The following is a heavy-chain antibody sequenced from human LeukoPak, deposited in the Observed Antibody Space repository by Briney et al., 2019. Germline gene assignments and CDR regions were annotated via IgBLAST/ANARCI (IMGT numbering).Heavy chain of an antibody. Sequence: GASVKVSCKASGYTFTGYYMHWVRQAPGQGLEWMGWINPNSGGTNYAQKFQGRVTMTRDTSISTAYMELSRLRSDDTAVYYCAGRFSYDSSGVAFDIWGQGTMVTVPS. CDR3: AGRFSYDSSGVAFDI. D-gene: IGHD3-22*01. V-gene: IGHV1-2*02. CDR2: INPNSGGT. J-gene: IGHJ3*02. CDR1: GYTFTGYY.